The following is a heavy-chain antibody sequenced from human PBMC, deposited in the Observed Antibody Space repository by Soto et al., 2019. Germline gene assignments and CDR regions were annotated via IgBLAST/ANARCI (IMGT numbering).Heavy chain of an antibody. CDR2: IYYRGIT. J-gene: IGHJ5*02. Sequence: QVQLQESGPGLVKPSETLSLTCTVSGGSVSSGSYYWSWIRQPPGKGLEWNGYIYYRGITKYNPSLMIRDTIKVDTSNHQFSLKLSSGTAADTAVYYCARDGYYDSSGYYHWGKGTLVTVSS. CDR1: GGSVSSGSYY. CDR3: ARDGYYDSSGYYH. V-gene: IGHV4-61*01. D-gene: IGHD3-22*01.